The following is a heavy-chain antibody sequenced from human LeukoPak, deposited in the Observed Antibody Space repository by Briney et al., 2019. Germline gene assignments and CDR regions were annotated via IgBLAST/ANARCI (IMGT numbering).Heavy chain of an antibody. CDR3: AKDIGGDYVVGYFDY. CDR1: GFTFDDYA. V-gene: IGHV3-9*03. J-gene: IGHJ4*02. Sequence: GRSLRLSCAASGFTFDDYAMHWVRQAPGKGLEWVSGISWNSGSIGYADSVEGRFTISRDNAKNSLYLQMNSLRAEDMALYYCAKDIGGDYVVGYFDYWGQGTLVTVSS. CDR2: ISWNSGSI. D-gene: IGHD4-17*01.